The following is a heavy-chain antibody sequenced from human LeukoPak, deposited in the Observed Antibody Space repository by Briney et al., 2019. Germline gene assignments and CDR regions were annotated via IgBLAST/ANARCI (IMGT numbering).Heavy chain of an antibody. Sequence: GGSLRLSCAASGFTFNNYWIHWVRQVPGKGLVWVSRINNDGSSASYVDSVKGRFTISRDNAKNTLFMQMNSLRAEDTAVYYCARRGTGHGMDVWGQGTTVIVSS. J-gene: IGHJ6*02. CDR3: ARRGTGHGMDV. CDR1: GFTFNNYW. D-gene: IGHD1-1*01. V-gene: IGHV3-74*01. CDR2: INNDGSSA.